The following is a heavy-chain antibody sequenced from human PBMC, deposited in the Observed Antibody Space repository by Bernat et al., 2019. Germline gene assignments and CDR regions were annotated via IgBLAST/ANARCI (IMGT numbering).Heavy chain of an antibody. J-gene: IGHJ4*02. D-gene: IGHD4-23*01. CDR1: GFTFSNNA. CDR3: AKAGATVVTQGFY. Sequence: EVQLLESGGGLVQPGGSLRLSCAASGFTFSNNAMSWVRQAPGKGLEWVSAISGSGGGTYYADSVKGRFTISRDSSKNTLYLQMSSLRAEDTAIYYCAKAGATVVTQGFYWGQGTLVTVSS. CDR2: ISGSGGGT. V-gene: IGHV3-23*01.